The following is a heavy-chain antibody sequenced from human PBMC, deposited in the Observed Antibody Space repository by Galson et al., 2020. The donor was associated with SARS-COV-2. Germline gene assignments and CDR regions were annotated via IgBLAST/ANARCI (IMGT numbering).Heavy chain of an antibody. D-gene: IGHD3-16*02. Sequence: FSSYAMHWVRQAPGKGLEWVAVISYDGSNKYYADSVKGRFTISRDNSKNTLYLQMNSLRAEDTAVYYCARDLRLRLGELSFEGFDYWGQGTLVTVSS. CDR3: ARDLRLRLGELSFEGFDY. CDR1: FSSYA. CDR2: ISYDGSNK. V-gene: IGHV3-30*01. J-gene: IGHJ4*02.